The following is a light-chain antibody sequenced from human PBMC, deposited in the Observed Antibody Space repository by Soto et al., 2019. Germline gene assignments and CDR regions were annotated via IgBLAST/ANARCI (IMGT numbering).Light chain of an antibody. J-gene: IGKJ1*01. CDR2: GAS. CDR3: QQYESSPPWT. Sequence: EIVLTQSPGTLSLSPGERATLSRRASQSVSSSYLAWYQQKPCQAHRLLIYGASSRATGIPDRFSGSGSGTDFTLTISRLEPEDFAVYYGQQYESSPPWTFGQGTKVDIK. CDR1: QSVSSSY. V-gene: IGKV3-20*01.